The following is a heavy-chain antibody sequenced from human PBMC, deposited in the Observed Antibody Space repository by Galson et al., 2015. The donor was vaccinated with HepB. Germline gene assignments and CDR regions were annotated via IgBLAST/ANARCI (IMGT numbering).Heavy chain of an antibody. D-gene: IGHD5-12*01. CDR3: ARIGDGYDHMGVYFNNGMDV. V-gene: IGHV3-30*04. CDR2: ISSDGTTK. Sequence: SLRLSCAASGFTFSNYGFHWIRQPPGKGLEWVAVISSDGTTKSYADSVKGRFTISRGNSESTLSLEMNSLRSDDRAVYYCARIGDGYDHMGVYFNNGMDVWGQGTTVTVAS. J-gene: IGHJ6*02. CDR1: GFTFSNYG.